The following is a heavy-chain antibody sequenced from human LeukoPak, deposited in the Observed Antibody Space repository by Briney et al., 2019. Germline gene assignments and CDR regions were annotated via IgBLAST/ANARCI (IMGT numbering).Heavy chain of an antibody. V-gene: IGHV4-38-2*02. J-gene: IGHJ6*03. Sequence: SEPLSLTCSGSNFTISNSLYWGWLRQPPGKGLEWIGSIYRSGSTFYNPSLKSRVTISADTSKNQFSLKLSSVTAADTAVYFCARGTYGYYMDVWGKGTTVTVSS. CDR3: ARGTYGYYMDV. CDR1: NFTISNSLY. D-gene: IGHD4-17*01. CDR2: IYRSGST.